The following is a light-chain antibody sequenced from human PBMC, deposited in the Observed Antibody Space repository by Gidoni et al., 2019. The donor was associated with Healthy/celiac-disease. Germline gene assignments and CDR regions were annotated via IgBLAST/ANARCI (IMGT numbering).Light chain of an antibody. J-gene: IGKJ4*01. V-gene: IGKV3-11*01. Sequence: EIVLTPSPATLSLSPGARATLYCRASQSGSSYLAWYEQKPGQAPRLLIYVASNRATGIPAMFSGCGAGTYFTLTISSLEPVDFAVYSCQQRSNWPPSLTFGGGTKVEIK. CDR3: QQRSNWPPSLT. CDR2: VAS. CDR1: QSGSSY.